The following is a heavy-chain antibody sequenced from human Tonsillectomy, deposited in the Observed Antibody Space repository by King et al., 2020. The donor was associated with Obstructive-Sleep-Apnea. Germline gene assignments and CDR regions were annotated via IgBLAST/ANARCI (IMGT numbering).Heavy chain of an antibody. V-gene: IGHV3-15*01. CDR3: TTAPRPLRFGEFTYYYGLDV. Sequence: VQLVESGGGLVKPGGSFRLSCVASGFNFSNAWMSWVRQAPGKGLEWVGRIKSKTDGGTTDYAAPVKGRFTISRDDSKNTLYLQMNSLKNEDTAVYYCTTAPRPLRFGEFTYYYGLDVWGQGTTVTVPS. CDR2: IKSKTDGGTT. D-gene: IGHD3-10*01. J-gene: IGHJ6*02. CDR1: GFNFSNAW.